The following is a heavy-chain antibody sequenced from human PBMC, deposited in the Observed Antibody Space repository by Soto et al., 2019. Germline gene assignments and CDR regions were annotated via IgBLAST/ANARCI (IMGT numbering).Heavy chain of an antibody. CDR3: AHSFSYYDSSGLAP. J-gene: IGHJ5*02. CDR1: GFSLITILVC. D-gene: IGHD3-22*01. Sequence: SGPTLVNPTQTLTLTFTFSGFSLITILVCVGWIRHPPGKALEWLALIYWNDDKRYSPSLKSRLTITKDTSKNQVVLTMTNMDPVDTATYYCAHSFSYYDSSGLAPWGQGTLVTVSS. V-gene: IGHV2-5*01. CDR2: IYWNDDK.